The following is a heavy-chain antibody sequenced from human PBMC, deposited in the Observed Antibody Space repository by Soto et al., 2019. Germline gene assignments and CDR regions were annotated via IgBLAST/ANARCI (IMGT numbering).Heavy chain of an antibody. Sequence: GGSLRLSCAASGFTFSSYAMSLFRQAPGKGLEWGLAISGSGGSTYYADSVKGRFTISRDNSKNTLYLQMNSLRAEDTAVYYCAKDIAYCSGGSCFRGGSAFDIWGQGTMVTVSS. J-gene: IGHJ3*02. V-gene: IGHV3-23*01. CDR1: GFTFSSYA. D-gene: IGHD2-15*01. CDR3: AKDIAYCSGGSCFRGGSAFDI. CDR2: ISGSGGST.